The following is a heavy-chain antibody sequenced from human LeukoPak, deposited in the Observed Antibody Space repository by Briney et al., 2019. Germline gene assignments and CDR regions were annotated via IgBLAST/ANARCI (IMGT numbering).Heavy chain of an antibody. CDR3: AKDLHRPSYYDSSGYPWYFDY. CDR2: IKDDGSNK. CDR1: GFIFSNYG. J-gene: IGHJ4*02. V-gene: IGHV3-30*02. D-gene: IGHD3-22*01. Sequence: TGGSLRLSCAASGFIFSNYGMHWVRRAPGKGLEWVTFIKDDGSNKYYADSVKGRFTISRDNSKNTLDLQMNSLRAEDTAVYYCAKDLHRPSYYDSSGYPWYFDYWGQGTLVTVSS.